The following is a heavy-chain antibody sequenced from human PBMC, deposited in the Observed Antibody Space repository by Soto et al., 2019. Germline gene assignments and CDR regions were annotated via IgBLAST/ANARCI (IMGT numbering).Heavy chain of an antibody. J-gene: IGHJ6*02. CDR1: GFTFSSYW. CDR3: ARASSGGDYANNYGMDV. D-gene: IGHD4-17*01. Sequence: EVQLVESGGGLVQPGGSLRLSCAASGFTFSSYWMHWVRQAPGKGLVWVSRINSDGSSISYADSVKGRFTISRDNAKNTLYLQMNSLRAEDTAVYYCARASSGGDYANNYGMDVWGQGTTVTVSS. V-gene: IGHV3-74*01. CDR2: INSDGSSI.